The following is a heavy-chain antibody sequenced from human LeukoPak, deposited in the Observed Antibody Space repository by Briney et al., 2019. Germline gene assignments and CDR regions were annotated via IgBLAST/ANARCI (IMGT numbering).Heavy chain of an antibody. V-gene: IGHV1-2*02. D-gene: IGHD2-15*01. Sequence: ALVKVSCKASGYTFTGYYIHWVRQAPGQGLEWMGWINLNSGVTNFAQRFQGRVTMTRDTSISTASMELTRLRSDDTAVYYCAREGHCDGGSCLDFWGQGTLVTVSS. CDR1: GYTFTGYY. CDR2: INLNSGVT. CDR3: AREGHCDGGSCLDF. J-gene: IGHJ4*02.